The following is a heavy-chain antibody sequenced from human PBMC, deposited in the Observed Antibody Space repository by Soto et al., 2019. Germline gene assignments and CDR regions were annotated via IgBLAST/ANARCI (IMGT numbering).Heavy chain of an antibody. CDR3: AHRGYGDYPRDNWFDP. Sequence: QITLKESGPTLVKPTQTLTLTCTFSGFSLNSGGAGVGWIRQPPGKALEWLALIYWNDDKSYSPSLRSKLNSTKHTAKIQVVLTKTNMDPVDTATYYCAHRGYGDYPRDNWFDPWGQGTLVTVSS. J-gene: IGHJ5*02. D-gene: IGHD4-17*01. CDR1: GFSLNSGGAG. CDR2: IYWNDDK. V-gene: IGHV2-5*01.